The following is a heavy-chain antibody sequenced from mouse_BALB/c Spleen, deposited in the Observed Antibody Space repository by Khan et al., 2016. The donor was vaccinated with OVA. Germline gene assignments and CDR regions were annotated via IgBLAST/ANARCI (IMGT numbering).Heavy chain of an antibody. CDR3: ARLAYYYDSEGFAY. Sequence: EVELVESGGDLVKPGGSLKLSCAASGFTFSTYGMSWVRLTPDKRLEWVATVSTGGGYTYYPDSVKGRFTISRDNAKNTLYLQMSSLKSEDAAMFYGARLAYYYDSEGFAYWGQGTLVTVSA. V-gene: IGHV5-6*01. D-gene: IGHD1-1*01. CDR2: VSTGGGYT. J-gene: IGHJ3*01. CDR1: GFTFSTYG.